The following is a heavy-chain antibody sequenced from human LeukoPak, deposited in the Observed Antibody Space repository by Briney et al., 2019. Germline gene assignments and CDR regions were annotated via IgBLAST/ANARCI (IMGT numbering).Heavy chain of an antibody. CDR2: ISSSSSYI. D-gene: IGHD3-10*01. J-gene: IGHJ4*02. Sequence: GGSLRLSCAASGFTFSSYSMNWVRQAPGKGLEWVSSISSSSSYIYYADSVKGRFTISRDNAKNSLYLQMNSLRAEDTAVYYCATHLLLWFGESDYWGQGTLVTVSS. V-gene: IGHV3-21*01. CDR3: ATHLLLWFGESDY. CDR1: GFTFSSYS.